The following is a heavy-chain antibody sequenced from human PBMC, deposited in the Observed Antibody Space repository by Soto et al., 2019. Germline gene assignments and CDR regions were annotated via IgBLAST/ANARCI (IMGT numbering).Heavy chain of an antibody. CDR3: ARRVPTPGKTIFDY. J-gene: IGHJ4*02. CDR2: IYYSGST. D-gene: IGHD6-13*01. CDR1: GGSISSSSYF. V-gene: IGHV4-39*01. Sequence: PSETLSLTCTVSGGSISSSSYFWGWIRQPPGKGLEWIGSIYYSGSTYYNPSLKSRVTVSVDTSKNQFSLKLSSVTAADTAVYYCARRVPTPGKTIFDYWGQGTLVTVSS.